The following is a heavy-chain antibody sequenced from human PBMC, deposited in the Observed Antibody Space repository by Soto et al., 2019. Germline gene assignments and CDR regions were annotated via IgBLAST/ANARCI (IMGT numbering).Heavy chain of an antibody. CDR2: IYYTGST. Sequence: QVQLQESGPGLVKPSETLSLTCTVSGGSVSSESHYWSWIRQTPGKGLEWIGDIYYTGSTNYNPSLKGRVSLSVDTSRDQVSLRLRSVTRADTAVYYCARDQYDSRSGSYYYAMEVCGQGTKVTVSS. J-gene: IGHJ6*02. CDR3: ARDQYDSRSGSYYYAMEV. V-gene: IGHV4-61*01. CDR1: GGSVSSESHY. D-gene: IGHD3-3*01.